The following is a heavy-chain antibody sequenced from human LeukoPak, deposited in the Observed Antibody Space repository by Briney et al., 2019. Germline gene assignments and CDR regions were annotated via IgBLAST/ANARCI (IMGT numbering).Heavy chain of an antibody. CDR2: INPNSGGT. CDR1: GGTFSSYA. Sequence: ASVKVSCKASGGTFSSYAITWVRQAPGQGLEWMGWINPNSGGTNYAQKFQGRVTMTRDTSISTAYMELSRLRSDDTAVYYCARDVAYYYDSSGPIDYWGQGTLVTVSS. V-gene: IGHV1-2*02. D-gene: IGHD3-22*01. J-gene: IGHJ4*02. CDR3: ARDVAYYYDSSGPIDY.